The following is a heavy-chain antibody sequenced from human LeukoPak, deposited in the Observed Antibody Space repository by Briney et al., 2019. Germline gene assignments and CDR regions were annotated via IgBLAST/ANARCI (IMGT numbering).Heavy chain of an antibody. CDR2: VSAYNGNT. CDR1: GYTFTSYG. J-gene: IGHJ4*02. Sequence: ASVKVSCKASGYTFTSYGISWVRGAPGQGLEWRGWVSAYNGNTNYTQKLQGRVTMTTDTSTSTAYMELRSLRSDDTAVYYCARLVEWLRSKNYHYFDYWGQGTLVTVSS. D-gene: IGHD5-12*01. CDR3: ARLVEWLRSKNYHYFDY. V-gene: IGHV1-18*04.